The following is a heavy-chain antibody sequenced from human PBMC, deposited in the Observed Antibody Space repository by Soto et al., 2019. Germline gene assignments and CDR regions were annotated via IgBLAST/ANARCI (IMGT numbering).Heavy chain of an antibody. D-gene: IGHD2-15*01. CDR2: INSDGSST. V-gene: IGHV3-74*01. CDR3: ARTSLVVAAATREDY. CDR1: GFTFSSYW. Sequence: EVQLVESGGALVQPGGSLRLSCAASGFTFSSYWMHWVCQAPGKGLVWVSRINSDGSSTSYADSVKGRFTISRDNAKNTLYLQMTSLRAEDTAGYYCARTSLVVAAATREDYWGQGTLVTVS. J-gene: IGHJ4*02.